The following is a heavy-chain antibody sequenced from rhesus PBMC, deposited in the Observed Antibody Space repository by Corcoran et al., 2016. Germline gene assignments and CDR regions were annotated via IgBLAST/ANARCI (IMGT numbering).Heavy chain of an antibody. V-gene: IGHV4-99*01. J-gene: IGHJ4*01. CDR1: GYSISSGYY. CDR3: ARQTTYYNDSGYYRYFDY. Sequence: QVQLQESGPGLVKPSETLSLTCAASGYSISSGYYWGWIRQRPGKGLKYIGYISGSSGSTYYNPSLKSRDTISKDTSEKQLCLKGSSVTAAGTAVYYWARQTTYYNDSGYYRYFDYWGQGDLVTVSS. CDR2: ISGSSGST. D-gene: IGHD3-28*01.